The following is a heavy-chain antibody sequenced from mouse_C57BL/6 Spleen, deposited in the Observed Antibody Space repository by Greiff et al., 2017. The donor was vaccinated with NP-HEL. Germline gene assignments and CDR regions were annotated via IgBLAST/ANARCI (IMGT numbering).Heavy chain of an antibody. CDR2: IRSKSSNYAT. CDR3: VREDGLRY. Sequence: GGGLVQPKGSLKLSCAASGFTFNTYAMHWVRQAPGKGLEWVALIRSKSSNYATYYADSVKDRFTISRDDSQSMLYLQMNNLKTEDTAMYYCVREDGLRYWGQGTTLTVSS. V-gene: IGHV10-3*01. D-gene: IGHD2-3*01. CDR1: GFTFNTYA. J-gene: IGHJ2*01.